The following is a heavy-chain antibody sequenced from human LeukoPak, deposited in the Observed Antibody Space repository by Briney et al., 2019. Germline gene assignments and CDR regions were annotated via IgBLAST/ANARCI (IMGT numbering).Heavy chain of an antibody. J-gene: IGHJ6*03. Sequence: GGSLRLSCAASGFTYSSYAMIWLRQAPGKGLEGVSSISSSSSYIYYADSVKGRFTISRDNAKNSLYLQMNSLRAEDTAVYYCAREVGYCSSTSCYSSGYYMDVWGKGTTVTVSS. CDR1: GFTYSSYA. CDR3: AREVGYCSSTSCYSSGYYMDV. D-gene: IGHD2-2*02. V-gene: IGHV3-21*01. CDR2: ISSSSSYI.